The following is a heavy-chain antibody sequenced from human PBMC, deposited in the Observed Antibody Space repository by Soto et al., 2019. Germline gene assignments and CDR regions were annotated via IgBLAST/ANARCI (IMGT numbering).Heavy chain of an antibody. V-gene: IGHV4-59*01. D-gene: IGHD3-9*01. CDR3: ARGVGYDILTGSDYGMDV. Sequence: SETLSLTCTVSGGSISSYYWSWIRQPPGKGLEWIGYIYYSGSTNYNPSLKSRVTISVDTSKNQFSLKLSSVTAADTAVYYCARGVGYDILTGSDYGMDVWGQGTTVTVSS. J-gene: IGHJ6*02. CDR2: IYYSGST. CDR1: GGSISSYY.